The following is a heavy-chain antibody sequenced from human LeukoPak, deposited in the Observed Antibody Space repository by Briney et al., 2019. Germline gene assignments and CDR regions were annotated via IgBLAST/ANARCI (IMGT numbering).Heavy chain of an antibody. CDR1: GFTFSSYS. V-gene: IGHV3-21*01. CDR2: ISSSSSYI. CDR3: ARDFNGDYVY. D-gene: IGHD4-17*01. Sequence: GGSLRLSCAASGFTFSSYSMNWVRQAPGKGLEWVSSISSSSSYIYYADSVKGRFTISRDNAKNSLYLQMNSPRAEDTAVYYCARDFNGDYVYWGQGTLVTVSS. J-gene: IGHJ4*02.